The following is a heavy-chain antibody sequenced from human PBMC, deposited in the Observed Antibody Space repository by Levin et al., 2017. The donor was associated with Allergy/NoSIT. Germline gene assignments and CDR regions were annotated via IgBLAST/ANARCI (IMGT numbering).Heavy chain of an antibody. Sequence: PGESLKISCAASGFTFSSYEMNWVRRAPGKGLEWVSYISSTGSTIYSADSVKGRFTISRDNAKNSLYLHMNSLRAEDTAVYYCARQLGNFWSGYNYFDYWGQGTLVTVSS. D-gene: IGHD3-3*01. CDR3: ARQLGNFWSGYNYFDY. CDR2: ISSTGSTI. J-gene: IGHJ4*02. V-gene: IGHV3-48*03. CDR1: GFTFSSYE.